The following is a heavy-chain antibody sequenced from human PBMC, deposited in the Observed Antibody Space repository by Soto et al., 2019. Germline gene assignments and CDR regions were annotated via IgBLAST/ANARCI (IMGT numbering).Heavy chain of an antibody. V-gene: IGHV3-23*01. D-gene: IGHD6-13*01. CDR2: ISGSGANT. CDR3: AKDGAAGSVLDV. Sequence: GGSLRLSCAASGITFNNYALSWVRQAPGKGLEWVSGISGSGANTYYADSVKGRFTISRDNSKNMLNLQMNGLRVEDTAVYYCAKDGAAGSVLDVWGQGTTVTVSS. CDR1: GITFNNYA. J-gene: IGHJ6*02.